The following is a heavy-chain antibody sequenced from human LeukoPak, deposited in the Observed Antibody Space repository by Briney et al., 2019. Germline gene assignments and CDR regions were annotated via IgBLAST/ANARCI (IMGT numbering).Heavy chain of an antibody. D-gene: IGHD3-10*01. V-gene: IGHV1-8*01. CDR2: MNPNSGNT. Sequence: ASVKVSCKASGYTFTSYDINWVREATGQGLEWMGWMNPNSGNTGYAQKFQGRVTMTRNTSISTAYMELSSLRSEDTAVYYCARAVPPDYYYGSGIRYNVDYYYMDVWGKGTTVTVSS. J-gene: IGHJ6*03. CDR3: ARAVPPDYYYGSGIRYNVDYYYMDV. CDR1: GYTFTSYD.